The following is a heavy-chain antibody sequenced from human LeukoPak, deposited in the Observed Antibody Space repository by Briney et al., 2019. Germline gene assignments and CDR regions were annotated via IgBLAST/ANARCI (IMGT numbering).Heavy chain of an antibody. J-gene: IGHJ3*02. V-gene: IGHV4-59*10. CDR3: ARDLSRITIFGVVTHHDAFDI. D-gene: IGHD3-3*01. CDR1: GGSFSGYY. Sequence: SETLSLTCAVYGGSFSGYYWSWIRQPAGKGLEWIGRIYTSGSTNYNPSLKSRVTMSVDTSKNQFSLKLSSVTAADTAVYYCARDLSRITIFGVVTHHDAFDIWGQGTMVTVSS. CDR2: IYTSGST.